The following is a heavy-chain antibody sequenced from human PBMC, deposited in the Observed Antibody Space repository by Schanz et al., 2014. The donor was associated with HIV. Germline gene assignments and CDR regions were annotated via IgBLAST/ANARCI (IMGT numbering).Heavy chain of an antibody. Sequence: QVQLVQSGAEVKKPGSSVKVFCRASGGTFINYAFSWVRQAPGQGLEWMGGIIPISGTANYAQKFQGRVTMTADKSTSAAYMDLGSLTSEDTAVYYCARTYTGDWSTGADWGQGTLVTVSS. D-gene: IGHD2-21*02. J-gene: IGHJ4*02. CDR3: ARTYTGDWSTGAD. V-gene: IGHV1-69*06. CDR2: IIPISGTA. CDR1: GGTFINYA.